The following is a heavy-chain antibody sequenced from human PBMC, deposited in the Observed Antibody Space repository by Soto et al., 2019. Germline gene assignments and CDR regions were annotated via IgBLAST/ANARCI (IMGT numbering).Heavy chain of an antibody. J-gene: IGHJ4*02. CDR1: GFIFSSYG. Sequence: ESGGGVVQPGRSLRLSCAASGFIFSSYGMHWVRQAPGKGLEWVAVIWYDGSNQYYVDSVKGRFTISRDKFKNTVSLQMNSLRAEDTAVYYCARQGVNSDFDYWGQGTLVTVSS. CDR2: IWYDGSNQ. D-gene: IGHD2-8*01. CDR3: ARQGVNSDFDY. V-gene: IGHV3-33*01.